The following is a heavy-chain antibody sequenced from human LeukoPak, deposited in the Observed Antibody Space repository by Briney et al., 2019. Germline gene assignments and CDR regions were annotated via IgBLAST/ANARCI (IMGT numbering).Heavy chain of an antibody. J-gene: IGHJ4*02. CDR1: GYTFTSYG. CDR3: AREHYYDSSGYPTLDY. V-gene: IGHV1-18*01. D-gene: IGHD3-22*01. Sequence: ASVKVSCKASGYTFTSYGISWVRQAPGQGLEWMGWISAYNGNTNYAQKLQGRVTMTTDTSTSTAYMELRSLRSDDTAVYYCAREHYYDSSGYPTLDYWGQGTLVTVSS. CDR2: ISAYNGNT.